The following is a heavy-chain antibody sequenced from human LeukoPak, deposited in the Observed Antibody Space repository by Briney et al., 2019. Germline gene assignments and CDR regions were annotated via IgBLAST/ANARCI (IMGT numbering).Heavy chain of an antibody. V-gene: IGHV4-59*08. CDR3: ASHYRSSTSCAKFDY. D-gene: IGHD2-2*01. CDR1: GGSISSYY. Sequence: SETLSLTCTVSGGSISSYYWSWIRRPPGKGLEWIGYIYYSGSTNYNPSLKSRVTISVDTSKNQFSLKLSSVTAADTAVYYCASHYRSSTSCAKFDYWGQGTLVTVSS. CDR2: IYYSGST. J-gene: IGHJ4*02.